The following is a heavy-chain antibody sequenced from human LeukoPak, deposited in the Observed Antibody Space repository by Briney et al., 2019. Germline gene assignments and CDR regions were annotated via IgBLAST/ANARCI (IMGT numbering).Heavy chain of an antibody. CDR3: ARDLDWAFDY. CDR1: GFALSSYS. CDR2: ISSSTSSNI. D-gene: IGHD3-9*01. V-gene: IGHV3-48*02. Sequence: GGSLRLSCAASGFALSSYSMNWVRQAPGKGLEWVSYISSSTSSNINYADSVKGRFTISRDNAKNSLYLQMNSLRDEDTAVYYCARDLDWAFDYWGQGTLVTASS. J-gene: IGHJ4*02.